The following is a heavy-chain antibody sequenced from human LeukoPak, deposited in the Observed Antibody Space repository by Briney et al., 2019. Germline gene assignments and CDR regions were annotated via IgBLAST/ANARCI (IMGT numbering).Heavy chain of an antibody. J-gene: IGHJ6*03. V-gene: IGHV4-39*07. Sequence: PSETLSLTCTVSGGSISSSSYYWSWIRQPPGKGLEWIGEINHSGSTNYNPSLKSRVTISVDTSKNQFSLKLNSVTAADTAVYYCARLGDYYYYYYMDVWGKGTTVTVSS. CDR1: GGSISSSSYY. CDR2: INHSGST. CDR3: ARLGDYYYYYYMDV.